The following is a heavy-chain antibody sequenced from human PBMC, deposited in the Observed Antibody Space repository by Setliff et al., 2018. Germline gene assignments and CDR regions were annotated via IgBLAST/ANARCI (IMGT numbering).Heavy chain of an antibody. V-gene: IGHV2-26*01. Sequence: ETLSLTCTVSGGSISSSNYYWGWIRQPPGKGLEWLAHIFSNDEKSYSTSLKSRLTISKDTSKSQVVLTMTNMDPVDTATYYCARAYYDSSGYYPLVYWGQGTLVTVSS. CDR3: ARAYYDSSGYYPLVY. CDR2: IFSNDEK. CDR1: GGSISSSNYY. D-gene: IGHD3-22*01. J-gene: IGHJ4*02.